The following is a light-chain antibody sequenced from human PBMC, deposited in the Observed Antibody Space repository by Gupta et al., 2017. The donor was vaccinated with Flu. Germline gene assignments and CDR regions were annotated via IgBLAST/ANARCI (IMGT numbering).Light chain of an antibody. CDR3: QQSYSSPFT. CDR1: QSFSNS. V-gene: IGKV1-39*01. Sequence: DIQMTQSPSSLSASVGDRVTITCRASQSFSNSLNWYQQKPGKAPKLLIYAAFNLHSGVPSRVSGSGSGTDFTLTISSLQPEDFATYYCQQSYSSPFTFGPGTTVDIK. CDR2: AAF. J-gene: IGKJ3*01.